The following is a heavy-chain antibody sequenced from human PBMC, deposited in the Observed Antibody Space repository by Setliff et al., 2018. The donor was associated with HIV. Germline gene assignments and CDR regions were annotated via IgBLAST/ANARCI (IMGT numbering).Heavy chain of an antibody. CDR2: IIPIFGTA. CDR3: ARDRTPSYYNFWSGPGAFDI. V-gene: IGHV1-69*13. D-gene: IGHD3-3*01. J-gene: IGHJ3*02. Sequence: SVKVSCKASGGPFSRYPISWVRQAPGQGLEWMGWIIPIFGTANYPENFQGRVTITADESSSTAYMDLSSLRSEDTAVYYCARDRTPSYYNFWSGPGAFDIWGQGTMVTVSS. CDR1: GGPFSRYP.